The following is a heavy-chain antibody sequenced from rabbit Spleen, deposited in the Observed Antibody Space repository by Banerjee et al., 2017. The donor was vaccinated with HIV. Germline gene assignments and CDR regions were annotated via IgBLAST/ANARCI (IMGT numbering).Heavy chain of an antibody. J-gene: IGHJ3*01. Sequence: QERLVESGGGLVKPEGSLKLSCTASGFSFSNKAVMCWVRQAPGKGLEWIACINAVTGKAVYASWAKGRFTISKTSSTTVTLQMTSLTAADTATYFCARYDGDWGEDLWGQGTLVTVS. CDR1: GFSFSNKAV. V-gene: IGHV1S45*01. CDR2: INAVTGKA. CDR3: ARYDGDWGEDL. D-gene: IGHD4-1*01.